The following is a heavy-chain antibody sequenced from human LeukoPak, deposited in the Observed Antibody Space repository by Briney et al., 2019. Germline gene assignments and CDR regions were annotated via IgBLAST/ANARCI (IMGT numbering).Heavy chain of an antibody. J-gene: IGHJ4*02. CDR1: GFTFSSYA. Sequence: GGSLRLSCAASGFTFSSYAMSWVRQAPGKGLEWVANIKPDESEKYYVGSVEGRFTISRDNAKNSLYLQMNSLRAEDTAVYYCAKWGPYDILTGRINWGQGTLVTVSS. D-gene: IGHD3-9*01. V-gene: IGHV3-7*03. CDR2: IKPDESEK. CDR3: AKWGPYDILTGRIN.